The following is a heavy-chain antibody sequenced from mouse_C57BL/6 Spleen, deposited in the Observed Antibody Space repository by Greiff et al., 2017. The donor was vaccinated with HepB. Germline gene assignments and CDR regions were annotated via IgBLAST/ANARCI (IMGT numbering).Heavy chain of an antibody. J-gene: IGHJ1*03. D-gene: IGHD1-1*01. CDR1: GFTFSDYY. V-gene: IGHV5-16*01. Sequence: DVMLVESEGGLVQPGSSMKLSCTASGFTFSDYYMAWFRQVPEKGLEWVANINYDGSSTYYLDSLKSRFIISRDNAKNILYLQMSSLKSEDTATYYGARDPYYGSSYDWYFDVWGTGTTVTVSS. CDR3: ARDPYYGSSYDWYFDV. CDR2: INYDGSST.